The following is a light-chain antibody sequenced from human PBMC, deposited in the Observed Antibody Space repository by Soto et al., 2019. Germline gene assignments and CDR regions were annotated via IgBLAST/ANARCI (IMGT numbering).Light chain of an antibody. CDR3: QSYDSSLSGYV. J-gene: IGLJ1*01. CDR2: GNS. CDR1: SSNIGAGYG. Sequence: QSALTRPPSVSGAPGQRVTISCTGSSSNIGAGYGVHWYQQLPGTAPKLLIYGNSNRPSGVPDRFSGSKSGTSASLAITGLQAEDEADYYCQSYDSSLSGYVFGTGTKVTVL. V-gene: IGLV1-40*01.